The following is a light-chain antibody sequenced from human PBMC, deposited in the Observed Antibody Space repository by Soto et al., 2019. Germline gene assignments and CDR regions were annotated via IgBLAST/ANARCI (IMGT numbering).Light chain of an antibody. CDR1: QSISSY. J-gene: IGKJ2*01. V-gene: IGKV1-39*01. CDR2: AAS. Sequence: DIQMTQSPSSLSASVGDRVTITCRASQSISSYLNWYQQKPGKAPKLLIYAASSLQSGVLSRFSGSGSGTDFTLTISSLQPEDFATYYCQQSYSTLPTFGQGTKLEIK. CDR3: QQSYSTLPT.